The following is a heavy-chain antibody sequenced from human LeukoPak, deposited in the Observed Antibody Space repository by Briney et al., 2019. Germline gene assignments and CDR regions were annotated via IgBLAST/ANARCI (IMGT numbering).Heavy chain of an antibody. CDR3: ARFLGIGSQRYYFDY. D-gene: IGHD6-19*01. CDR2: TYYRSKWYH. J-gene: IGHJ4*02. V-gene: IGHV6-1*01. CDR1: GDSVSSNSAA. Sequence: SQTLSLTCAISGDSVSSNSAAWSWIRPSPSRGLEWLGRTYYRSKWYHDYAVSVRSRVSVNPDTSKNQFSLQLNSVTPEDTAVYYCARFLGIGSQRYYFDYWGQGTLVTVSS.